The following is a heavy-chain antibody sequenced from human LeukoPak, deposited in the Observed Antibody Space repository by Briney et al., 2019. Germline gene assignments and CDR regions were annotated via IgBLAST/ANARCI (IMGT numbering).Heavy chain of an antibody. CDR1: GFTFSSYE. V-gene: IGHV3-23*01. CDR3: AKDRVYYGSGSYPLGDV. CDR2: ISGSGGST. Sequence: HPGGSLRLSCAASGFTFSSYEMNWVRQAPGKGLEWVSAISGSGGSTYYADSVKGRFTISRDNSKNTLYLQMNSLRAEDTALYYCAKDRVYYGSGSYPLGDVWGKGTTVTISS. J-gene: IGHJ6*04. D-gene: IGHD3-10*01.